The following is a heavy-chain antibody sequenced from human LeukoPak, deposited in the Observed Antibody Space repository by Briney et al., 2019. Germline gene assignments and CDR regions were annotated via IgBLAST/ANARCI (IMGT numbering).Heavy chain of an antibody. CDR2: IRYDGSNK. D-gene: IGHD6-6*01. CDR3: AKELEYSSSSLDY. CDR1: GFTLSSYG. J-gene: IGHJ4*02. Sequence: GGSLRLSCAASGFTLSSYGMHWVRQAPGKGLEWVAFIRYDGSNKYYADSVKGRFTISRDNSKNTLYLQMNSLRAEDTAVYYCAKELEYSSSSLDYWGQGTLVTVSS. V-gene: IGHV3-30*02.